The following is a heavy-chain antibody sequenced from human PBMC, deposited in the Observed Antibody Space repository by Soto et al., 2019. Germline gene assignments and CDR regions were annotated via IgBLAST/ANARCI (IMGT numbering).Heavy chain of an antibody. V-gene: IGHV1-18*01. D-gene: IGHD2-2*01. J-gene: IGHJ6*02. Sequence: ASVKVSCKASGYTFTSYGISWVRQAPGQGLEWMGWISAYNGNTNYAQKLQGRVTMTTDTSTSTAYMELRSLRSDDTAVYYCARAERGHIVVVPAAIPSYYGMDVWGQGTTVTVSS. CDR1: GYTFTSYG. CDR3: ARAERGHIVVVPAAIPSYYGMDV. CDR2: ISAYNGNT.